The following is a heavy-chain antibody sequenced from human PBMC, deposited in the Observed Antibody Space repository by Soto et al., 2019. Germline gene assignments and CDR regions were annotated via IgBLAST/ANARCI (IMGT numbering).Heavy chain of an antibody. CDR3: GSVRPSGYVLS. J-gene: IGHJ5*02. D-gene: IGHD6-25*01. CDR2: VYFSGNT. V-gene: IGHV4-59*01. Sequence: AGTLRLTCTVSGFTLSSYSLTWIRQSPGKGLEWIGYVYFSGNTNYNPSLKSRVTISIDTSKNQFSLRLASVTAADTAFYYCGSVRPSGYVLSWGQGTLVTVS. CDR1: GFTLSSYS.